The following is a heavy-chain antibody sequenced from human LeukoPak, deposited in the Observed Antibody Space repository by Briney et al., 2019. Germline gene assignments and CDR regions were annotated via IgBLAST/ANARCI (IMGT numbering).Heavy chain of an antibody. Sequence: GGSLRLSCAASGFTFSSYGMHWVRQAPGKGLEWVAVIWYGGSNKYYADSVKGRFTISRDNSKNTLYLQMNSLRAEDTAVYYCASRIAAAGDYDAFDIWGQGTMVTVSS. CDR3: ASRIAAAGDYDAFDI. CDR1: GFTFSSYG. V-gene: IGHV3-33*08. J-gene: IGHJ3*02. CDR2: IWYGGSNK. D-gene: IGHD6-13*01.